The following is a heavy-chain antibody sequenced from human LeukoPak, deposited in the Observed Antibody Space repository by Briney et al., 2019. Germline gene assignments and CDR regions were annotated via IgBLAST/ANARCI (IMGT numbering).Heavy chain of an antibody. CDR1: GYSFTGHY. J-gene: IGHJ4*02. D-gene: IGHD1-26*01. Sequence: ASVRVSCKTSGYSFTGHYIHWVRQAPGQGLEWVGRINPKSGGTNYAQKFQGSVTMTRDTSISTAYMDLSRLIYDDTAVYYCARDPPVGQSHFDYWGQGTQVTVSS. V-gene: IGHV1-2*06. CDR3: ARDPPVGQSHFDY. CDR2: INPKSGGT.